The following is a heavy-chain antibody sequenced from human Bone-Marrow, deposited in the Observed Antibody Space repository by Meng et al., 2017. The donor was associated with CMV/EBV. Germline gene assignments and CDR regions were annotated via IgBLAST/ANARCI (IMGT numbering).Heavy chain of an antibody. Sequence: ASVKVSCKASGYTFTSYYMHWVRQAPGQGLEWMGIINPSGGSTSYAQKFQGRVTMTRDTSTSTVYMELSSLRSEDTAVYYCAREPLVGAITGAFDIWGQGTMVTVSS. CDR3: AREPLVGAITGAFDI. J-gene: IGHJ3*02. CDR2: INPSGGST. CDR1: GYTFTSYY. D-gene: IGHD1-26*01. V-gene: IGHV1-46*01.